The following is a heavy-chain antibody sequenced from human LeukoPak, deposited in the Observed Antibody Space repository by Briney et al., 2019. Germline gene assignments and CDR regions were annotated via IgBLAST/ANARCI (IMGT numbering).Heavy chain of an antibody. CDR2: ISSSGSTI. CDR1: GFTFSSYE. Sequence: GGSLRLSCAASGFTFSSYEMNWVRQAPGKGLEWVSYISSSGSTIYYADSVKGRFTISRDNAKNSLYLQMNSLRAEDTAVYYCAKDLLPFGATTYFDYWGQGTLVTVSS. V-gene: IGHV3-48*03. D-gene: IGHD1-26*01. CDR3: AKDLLPFGATTYFDY. J-gene: IGHJ4*02.